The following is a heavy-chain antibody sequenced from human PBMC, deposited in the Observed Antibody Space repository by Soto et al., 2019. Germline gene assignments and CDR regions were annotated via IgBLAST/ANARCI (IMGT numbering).Heavy chain of an antibody. CDR2: IYWDDDK. J-gene: IGHJ4*02. CDR3: AHRVLRTVFGLVTMTAIYFDF. D-gene: IGHD3-3*01. CDR1: GFSLTTSGVG. Sequence: QITLNESGPTVVRPTETLTLTCRFSGFSLTTSGVGVGWIRQSPGKAPEWLALIYWDDDKRYSASLKSRLTIIKDTSKNQVVLTVSDLDPTDTATYYCAHRVLRTVFGLVTMTAIYFDFWGQGTPVAVSS. V-gene: IGHV2-5*02.